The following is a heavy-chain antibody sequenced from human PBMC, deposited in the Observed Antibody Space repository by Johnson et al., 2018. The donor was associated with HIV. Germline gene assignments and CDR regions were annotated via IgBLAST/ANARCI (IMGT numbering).Heavy chain of an antibody. J-gene: IGHJ3*02. Sequence: VQLVESGGGLVQPGRSLRLSCAASGFTFDDYAMHWVRQAPGKGLEWVSGISWTSGSIGYADSVKGRFTISRDNSKNSVYLQMNSLRVEDTAFYYCARDGWEQRGETVGDGFDIWGQGTMVTVSS. CDR2: ISWTSGSI. V-gene: IGHV3-9*01. D-gene: IGHD1-26*01. CDR1: GFTFDDYA. CDR3: ARDGWEQRGETVGDGFDI.